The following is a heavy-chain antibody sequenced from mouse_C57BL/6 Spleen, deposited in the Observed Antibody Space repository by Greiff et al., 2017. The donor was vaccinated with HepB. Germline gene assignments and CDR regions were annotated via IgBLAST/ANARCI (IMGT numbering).Heavy chain of an antibody. J-gene: IGHJ3*01. CDR3: AREGDGNYEGGFAY. CDR2: IYPGDGDT. CDR1: GYAFSSYW. Sequence: SGAELVKPGASVKISCKASGYAFSSYWMNWVKQRPGKGLEWIGQIYPGDGDTNYNGKFKGKATLTADKSSSTAYMQLSSLTSEDSAVYFCAREGDGNYEGGFAYWGQGTLVTVSA. D-gene: IGHD2-1*01. V-gene: IGHV1-80*01.